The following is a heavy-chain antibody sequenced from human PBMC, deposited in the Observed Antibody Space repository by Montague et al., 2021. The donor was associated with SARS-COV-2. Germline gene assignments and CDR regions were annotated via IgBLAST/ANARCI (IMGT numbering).Heavy chain of an antibody. J-gene: IGHJ3*02. CDR2: ISYSGST. CDR3: ARHITGSGNAFDI. CDR1: GGSISSTSYY. V-gene: IGHV4-39*01. Sequence: SETLSLTCTVSGGSISSTSYYWGWIRQPPGKGLEWIGSISYSGSTYYKSSLKSRVTISVDTSKNQFSLRLSSVTAADTAVYYCARHITGSGNAFDIWGQGTMGPGSS. D-gene: IGHD3-10*01.